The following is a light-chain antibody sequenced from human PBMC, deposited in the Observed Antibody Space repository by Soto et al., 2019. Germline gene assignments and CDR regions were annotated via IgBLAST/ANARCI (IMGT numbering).Light chain of an antibody. CDR1: SSNIGAGYD. Sequence: QSVVTQPPSVSGAPGQRVTISCTGSSSNIGAGYDVHWYQQFPGTAPKLLIYGNNNRPSGVPDRFSGSKSGTSASLAITGLQAEDEADYYCQSFDNRLNSVGFGGGTKLTV. V-gene: IGLV1-40*01. J-gene: IGLJ2*01. CDR3: QSFDNRLNSVG. CDR2: GNN.